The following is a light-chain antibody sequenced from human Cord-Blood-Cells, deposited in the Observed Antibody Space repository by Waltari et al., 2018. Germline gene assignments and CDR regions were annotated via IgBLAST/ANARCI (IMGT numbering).Light chain of an antibody. V-gene: IGKV1-39*01. J-gene: IGKJ1*01. CDR3: QQSYSSWT. Sequence: DIQMTQSPSSLSASVGDRVTITCRASQSISSYLNWYQQKPGKAPNLLIYAASSLHSGVPSSFSGSGSGTDFTLTISSLQPEDFATYYCQQSYSSWTFGQGTKVEIK. CDR2: AAS. CDR1: QSISSY.